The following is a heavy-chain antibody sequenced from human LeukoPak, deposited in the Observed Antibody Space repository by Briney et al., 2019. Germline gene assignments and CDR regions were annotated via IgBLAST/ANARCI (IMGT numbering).Heavy chain of an antibody. CDR1: GGSIITYY. J-gene: IGHJ4*02. CDR3: ARGGGYASPIGY. V-gene: IGHV4-59*01. D-gene: IGHD5-12*01. CDR2: IYHSGST. Sequence: SETLSLTCTLSGGSIITYYWSWIRQPPRKGLEWIGYIYHSGSTNYHPSLKSRVTISVDTSKNQFSLKLSSVTAADTAVYYCARGGGYASPIGYWGQGALVTVSS.